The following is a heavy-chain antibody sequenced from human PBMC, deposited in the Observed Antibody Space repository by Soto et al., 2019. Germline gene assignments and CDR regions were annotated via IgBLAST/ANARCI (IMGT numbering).Heavy chain of an antibody. CDR1: GFTFENFA. V-gene: IGHV3-30-3*01. Sequence: QVQLVESGGGVVQPGRSLGLSCTASGFTFENFAMNWVRQTPGKGPEWVTVISQDGSIRYYGDFVKGRFTVSRDNSNNALYLQMNTLRPEDTAIYFCARGRGYSYGSRFDSWGQGTLVTVSS. D-gene: IGHD5-18*01. CDR3: ARGRGYSYGSRFDS. CDR2: ISQDGSIR. J-gene: IGHJ4*02.